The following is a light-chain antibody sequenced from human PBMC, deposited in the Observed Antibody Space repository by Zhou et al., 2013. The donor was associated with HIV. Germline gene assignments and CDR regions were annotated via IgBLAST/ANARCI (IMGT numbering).Light chain of an antibody. CDR3: QQYNTYPIT. J-gene: IGKJ5*01. CDR2: GAS. Sequence: DIQMTQFPSSMSASVGDRVTITCRASQDIREYLAWFHQKPGRAPKSLIFGASSLHDGVPSRFSGSGSGTDFTLTISSLQSEDFGTYFCQQYNTYPITFGQGTRLDI. CDR1: QDIREY. V-gene: IGKV1-16*01.